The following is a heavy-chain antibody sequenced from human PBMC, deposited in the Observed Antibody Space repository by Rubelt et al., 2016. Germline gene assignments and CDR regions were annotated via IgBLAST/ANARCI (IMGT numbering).Heavy chain of an antibody. CDR3: ARIPRASGEDYYYYGMDV. Sequence: QVTLKESGPVLVKPTETLTLTCTVSGFSLSNARMGVSWIRQPPGKALEWLAHIFSNDEKSYSTSLKSRLTISKDTSKSQVVLTMTNMDPVDTATYYCARIPRASGEDYYYYGMDVWGQGTTVTVSS. D-gene: IGHD1-26*01. CDR1: GFSLSNARMG. J-gene: IGHJ6*02. CDR2: IFSNDEK. V-gene: IGHV2-26*01.